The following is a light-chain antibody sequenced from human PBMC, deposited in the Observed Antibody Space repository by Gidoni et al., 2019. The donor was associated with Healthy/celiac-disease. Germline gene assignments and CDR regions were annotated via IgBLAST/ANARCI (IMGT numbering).Light chain of an antibody. Sequence: QTVVTQEPSFSVSPGGPVTLTCGLSSGSVSTSYYPSWYQQTPGQAPRTLIYITNTRSSGVPDRFSGSILGNKAALTITGAQADDESDYYCVLYMGSGISFGTGTKVTVL. CDR2: ITN. CDR1: SGSVSTSYY. J-gene: IGLJ1*01. CDR3: VLYMGSGIS. V-gene: IGLV8-61*01.